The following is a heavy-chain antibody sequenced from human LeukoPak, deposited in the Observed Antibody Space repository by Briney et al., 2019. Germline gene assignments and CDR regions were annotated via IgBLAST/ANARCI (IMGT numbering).Heavy chain of an antibody. D-gene: IGHD3-3*01. CDR1: GGSISSYY. V-gene: IGHV4-34*01. J-gene: IGHJ4*02. CDR2: INHSGST. Sequence: SETLSLTCTVSGGSISSYYWSWIRQPPGKGLEGIGEINHSGSTNYNPSLKSRVTISVDTSKNQFSLKLSSVTAADTAVYYCARALYYDFWSGYLAFDYWGQGTLVTVSS. CDR3: ARALYYDFWSGYLAFDY.